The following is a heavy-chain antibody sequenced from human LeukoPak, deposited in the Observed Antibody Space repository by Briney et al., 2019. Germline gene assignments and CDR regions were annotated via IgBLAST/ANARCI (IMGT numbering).Heavy chain of an antibody. CDR2: IYYSGST. D-gene: IGHD2-2*01. J-gene: IGHJ6*03. Sequence: SETLSLTCTVSGGSISSSIYYWGWIRQSPGKGLEWIGSIYYSGSTYYNPSLKSRVTLSVDTSKNQYSLKVTSVTAADTAVYYCARLTYCSSTSCYWYYYYYMDVWGKGTTVTISS. CDR1: GGSISSSIYY. V-gene: IGHV4-39*01. CDR3: ARLTYCSSTSCYWYYYYYMDV.